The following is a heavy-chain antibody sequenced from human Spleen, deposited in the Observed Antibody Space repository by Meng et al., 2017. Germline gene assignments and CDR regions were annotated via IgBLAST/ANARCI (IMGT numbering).Heavy chain of an antibody. V-gene: IGHV7-4-1*02. J-gene: IGHJ4*02. CDR3: ARDEDISAAGKLFGDY. CDR1: GYTFTSYA. CDR2: INTNTGNP. Sequence: QVQVVQSGSELKKPGASVKVSCKASGYTFTSYAMNWVRQAPGQGLEWMGWINTNTGNPTYAQGFTGRFVFSLDTSVSTAYLQISSLKADDTAMYYCARDEDISAAGKLFGDYWGQGTLVTVSS. D-gene: IGHD6-13*01.